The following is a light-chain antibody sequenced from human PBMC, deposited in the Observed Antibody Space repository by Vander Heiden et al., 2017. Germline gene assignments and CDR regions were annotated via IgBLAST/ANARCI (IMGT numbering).Light chain of an antibody. Sequence: QSVLTQPPSASGTPGQRVTISCSGSSSNIGSNTVNWYQQHPGTAPKLLIFNNNQRPSGVPDRFSGSKSGTSDSLEISGLQAEDEADDDCAESDDSRNGSVFGGGTKLTVL. V-gene: IGLV1-44*01. J-gene: IGLJ3*02. CDR2: NNN. CDR1: SSNIGSNT. CDR3: AESDDSRNGSV.